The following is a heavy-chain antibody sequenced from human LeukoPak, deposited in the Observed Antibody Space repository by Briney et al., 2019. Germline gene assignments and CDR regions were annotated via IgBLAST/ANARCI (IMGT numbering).Heavy chain of an antibody. Sequence: GGSLRLSCAASGFTFSDYYMSWIRQAPGKGLEWVSYISSSGSTIYYADSVKGRFTISRDNYKNTLYLKMNNLRAEDTAVCYCAKDGVPSRWFGRNYFDYWGQGTLVTVSS. CDR3: AKDGVPSRWFGRNYFDY. CDR1: GFTFSDYY. D-gene: IGHD3-10*01. CDR2: ISSSGSTI. J-gene: IGHJ4*02. V-gene: IGHV3-11*04.